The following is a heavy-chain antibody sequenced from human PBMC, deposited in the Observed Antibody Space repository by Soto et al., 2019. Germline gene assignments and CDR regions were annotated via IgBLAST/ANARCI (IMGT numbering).Heavy chain of an antibody. V-gene: IGHV1-18*04. Sequence: VKVSCKASGYTFTSYGISWVRQAPGQGLEWMGWISSYNGNTNYAQKVQGRVTLTTDTSTSTTYMELRSLRSDDTAVYYCARGPRYCSTTTCFSGVTWFDPWGQGTLVTVSS. CDR2: ISSYNGNT. CDR3: ARGPRYCSTTTCFSGVTWFDP. CDR1: GYTFTSYG. J-gene: IGHJ5*02. D-gene: IGHD2-2*01.